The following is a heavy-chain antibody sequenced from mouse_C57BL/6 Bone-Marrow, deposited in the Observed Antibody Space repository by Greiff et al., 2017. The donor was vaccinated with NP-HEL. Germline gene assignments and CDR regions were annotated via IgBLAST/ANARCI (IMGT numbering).Heavy chain of an antibody. D-gene: IGHD1-1*02. CDR1: GFTFSDYG. CDR2: ISNLAYSI. Sequence: EVKLMESGGGLVQPGGSLKLSCAASGFTFSDYGMAWVRQAPRKGPEWVAFISNLAYSIYYADTVTGRFTISRENAKNTLYLEMSSLRSEDTAMYYCARLGGYYLDYWGQGTTLTVYS. V-gene: IGHV5-15*01. J-gene: IGHJ2*01. CDR3: ARLGGYYLDY.